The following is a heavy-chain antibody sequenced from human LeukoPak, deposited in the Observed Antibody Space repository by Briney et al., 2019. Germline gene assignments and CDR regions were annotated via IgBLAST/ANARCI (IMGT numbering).Heavy chain of an antibody. CDR1: AGSISSGSYS. V-gene: IGHV4-39*07. J-gene: IGHJ5*02. D-gene: IGHD5-24*01. Sequence: SETLSLTCTVSAGSISSGSYSWGWIRQPRGKGLEWIGSIYYSGSTYYNPSLKSRVTISVDTSKNQFSLKLSSVTAADTAVYYCARGRVEMATTNWFDPWGQGTLVTVSS. CDR2: IYYSGST. CDR3: ARGRVEMATTNWFDP.